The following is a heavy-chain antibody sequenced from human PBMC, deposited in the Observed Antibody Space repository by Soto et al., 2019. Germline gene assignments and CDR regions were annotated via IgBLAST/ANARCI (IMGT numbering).Heavy chain of an antibody. Sequence: SETLSLTCTVSGGSISSHYWSWIRQPPGKGLEWIGYIYYSGSTNYNPSLKSRVTISVDTSKNQFSLKLSSVTAADTAVYYCARVGRNYDSSGYYFDYWGQGTLVTVSS. CDR2: IYYSGST. CDR3: ARVGRNYDSSGYYFDY. J-gene: IGHJ4*02. CDR1: GGSISSHY. D-gene: IGHD3-22*01. V-gene: IGHV4-59*11.